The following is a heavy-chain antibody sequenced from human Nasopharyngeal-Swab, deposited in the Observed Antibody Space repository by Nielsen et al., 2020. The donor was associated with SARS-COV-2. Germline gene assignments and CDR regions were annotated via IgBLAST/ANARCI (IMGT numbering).Heavy chain of an antibody. CDR3: ARDAPYYDILTGYYPHLDY. J-gene: IGHJ4*02. D-gene: IGHD3-9*01. CDR1: GYTFTSYG. CDR2: ISAYNGNT. V-gene: IGHV1-18*01. Sequence: ASVKVSCKASGYTFTSYGISWVRQAPGQGLEWMGWISAYNGNTNYAQKLQGRVTMTTDTSTSTAYMELRSLRSDDTAVYYCARDAPYYDILTGYYPHLDYWGQGTLVTVSS.